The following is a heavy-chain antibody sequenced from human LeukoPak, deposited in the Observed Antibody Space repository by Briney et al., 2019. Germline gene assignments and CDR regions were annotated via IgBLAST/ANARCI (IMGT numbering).Heavy chain of an antibody. CDR1: GYTFTSYG. Sequence: GASVKVSCKASGYTFTSYGISWVRQAPGQGLEWMGWISAYNGNTNYAQKLQGRVTMTTDTSTSTAYMELRSLRSDDTAVYYCARDRSPIYYDSSEDAFDIWGQGTMVTVSS. CDR2: ISAYNGNT. V-gene: IGHV1-18*01. CDR3: ARDRSPIYYDSSEDAFDI. D-gene: IGHD3-22*01. J-gene: IGHJ3*02.